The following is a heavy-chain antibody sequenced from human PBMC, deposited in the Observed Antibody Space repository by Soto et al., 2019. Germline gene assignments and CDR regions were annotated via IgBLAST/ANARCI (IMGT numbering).Heavy chain of an antibody. J-gene: IGHJ4*02. V-gene: IGHV3-23*01. CDR2: ISGSGGST. CDR1: GFPFSSYN. CDR3: AKSGPQDYYDSSGYLDY. D-gene: IGHD3-22*01. Sequence: PGGSLRLSCAASGFPFSSYNMNWVRQAPGKGLEWVSAISGSGGSTYYADSVKGRFTISRDNSKNTLYLQMNSLRAEDTAVYYCAKSGPQDYYDSSGYLDYWGQGTLVTVSS.